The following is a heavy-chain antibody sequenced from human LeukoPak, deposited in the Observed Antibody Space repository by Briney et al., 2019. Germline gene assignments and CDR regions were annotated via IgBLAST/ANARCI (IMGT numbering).Heavy chain of an antibody. Sequence: SETLSLTCTVAGGSISSYYWSWIRQPPGKGLEWIGYIYYSGSTSYNPSLKSRVTISVDTSKNQFSLTLSSVTAADTAVYYCARSSEGRYYYDSSGYSYYYYYMDAWGKGTTVTISS. J-gene: IGHJ6*03. D-gene: IGHD3-22*01. CDR3: ARSSEGRYYYDSSGYSYYYYYMDA. V-gene: IGHV4-59*01. CDR2: IYYSGST. CDR1: GGSISSYY.